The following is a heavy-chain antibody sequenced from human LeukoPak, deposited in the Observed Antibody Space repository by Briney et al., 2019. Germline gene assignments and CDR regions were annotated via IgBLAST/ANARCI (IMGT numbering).Heavy chain of an antibody. V-gene: IGHV3-23*01. Sequence: GGSLRLSCAASGFAFSSYAMSWVRQAPGTGLEWVSSISGSGTSTYYADSVKGRFTISRDNSKNTLYLQMNSLRAEETAVYCCAKGDVVAATSSFFDLWGRGTLVTVSS. D-gene: IGHD1-26*01. CDR1: GFAFSSYA. CDR3: AKGDVVAATSSFFDL. CDR2: ISGSGTST. J-gene: IGHJ2*01.